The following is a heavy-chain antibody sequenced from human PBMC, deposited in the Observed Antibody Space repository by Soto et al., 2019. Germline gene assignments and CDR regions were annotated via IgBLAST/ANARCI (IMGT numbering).Heavy chain of an antibody. V-gene: IGHV4-31*03. J-gene: IGHJ4*02. CDR3: ATYGSGSYKPTTFDY. Sequence: QVQLQESGPGLVKPSQTLSLTCTVSGGSISSGGYYWSWIRQHPGKCLEWIGYIYYSGSNYYNPSLKSRVTMSVDTSTNQFSMKLSSVTAAATAVYYWATYGSGSYKPTTFDYWGQGTLVTVSS. CDR2: IYYSGSN. D-gene: IGHD3-10*01. CDR1: GGSISSGGYY.